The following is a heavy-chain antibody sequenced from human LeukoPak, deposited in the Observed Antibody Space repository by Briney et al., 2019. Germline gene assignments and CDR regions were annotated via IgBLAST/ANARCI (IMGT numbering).Heavy chain of an antibody. CDR3: ARVTRWAGLDF. J-gene: IGHJ4*02. CDR2: IYYSGST. Sequence: SQTLSLTCNVAGGSISSGDKYWSWIRQPPGKGLEWIGYIYYSGSTYYNPSLKSRLTISVDTSENQFSLHLTSVTAADTAVYFCARVTRWAGLDFWGQGTLVTVSS. CDR1: GGSISSGDKY. V-gene: IGHV4-30-4*01. D-gene: IGHD2-21*02.